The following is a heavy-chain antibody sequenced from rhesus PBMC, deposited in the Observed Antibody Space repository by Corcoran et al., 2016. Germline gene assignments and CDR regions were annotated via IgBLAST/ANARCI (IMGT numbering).Heavy chain of an antibody. CDR3: AGTNYPFDY. D-gene: IGHD4-17*01. Sequence: QVQLQESGPGLVKPSETLSLTCAVSGYSISSGYGWSWIRQPPGKGLEWIGYIGGSSGSTNYNPSLKCRVTISKDTSKNQFSLKLSSVTAADTAVYYCAGTNYPFDYWGQGVLVTVSS. J-gene: IGHJ4*01. CDR2: IGGSSGST. CDR1: GYSISSGYG. V-gene: IGHV4-127*01.